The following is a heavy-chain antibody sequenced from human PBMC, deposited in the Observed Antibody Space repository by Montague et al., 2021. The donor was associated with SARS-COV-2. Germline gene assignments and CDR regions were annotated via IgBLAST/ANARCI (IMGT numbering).Heavy chain of an antibody. V-gene: IGHV4-34*01. J-gene: IGHJ5*01. Sequence: SETLSLTCAVNGYSFLAYYWTWIRQPPGKGLEWIGEVNPSGSAFYNSSLNSRLTISVATSNSQFSLKLTSVAAADTAVYYCARARGSHSLSWFDSWGQGTLVTVSS. CDR3: ARARGSHSLSWFDS. CDR1: GYSFLAYY. D-gene: IGHD3-10*01. CDR2: VNPSGSA.